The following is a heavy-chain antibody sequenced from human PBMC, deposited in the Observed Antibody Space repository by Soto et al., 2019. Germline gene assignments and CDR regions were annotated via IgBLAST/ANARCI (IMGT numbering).Heavy chain of an antibody. CDR3: AAIDDYDY. CDR1: GGSFSSYY. V-gene: IGHV4-4*07. J-gene: IGHJ4*02. Sequence: PSETLSLTCTVSGGSFSSYYWSWIRQPPGKGLEWVGRIYTSGSTNYNPSHTSQVTITVETSKNHFLLMVSSVAAEGAAVYYCAAIDDYDYWGQGTLVTVST. CDR2: IYTSGST. D-gene: IGHD2-2*02.